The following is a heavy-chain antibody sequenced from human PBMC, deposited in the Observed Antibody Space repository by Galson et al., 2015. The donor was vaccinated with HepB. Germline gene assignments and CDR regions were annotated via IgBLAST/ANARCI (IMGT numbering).Heavy chain of an antibody. CDR3: ARLISTSEYDFWSGPLDY. Sequence: QSGAEVKKPGESLKISCKGSGYSFTSYWIGWVRQMPGKGLEWMGIIYPGDSDTRYSPSFQGQVTISADKSISTAYLQWSSLKASDTAMYYCARLISTSEYDFWSGPLDYWGQGTLVTVSS. D-gene: IGHD3-3*01. V-gene: IGHV5-51*01. CDR1: GYSFTSYW. J-gene: IGHJ4*02. CDR2: IYPGDSDT.